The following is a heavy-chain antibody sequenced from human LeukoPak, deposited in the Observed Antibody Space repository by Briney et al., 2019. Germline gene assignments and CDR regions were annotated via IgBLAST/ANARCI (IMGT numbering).Heavy chain of an antibody. J-gene: IGHJ3*02. CDR2: ISSSGST. V-gene: IGHV4-61*02. CDR3: ARGPYSYDSSGAFDI. D-gene: IGHD3-22*01. CDR1: GDSTSSGDYY. Sequence: SETLSLTCTVSGDSTSSGDYYWSWLRQPAGTGLEWLGRISSSGSTNYNPSLKSRVTISVDTSKNQFSLKLSSVTAADTAVYFCARGPYSYDSSGAFDIWGQGTMVTVSS.